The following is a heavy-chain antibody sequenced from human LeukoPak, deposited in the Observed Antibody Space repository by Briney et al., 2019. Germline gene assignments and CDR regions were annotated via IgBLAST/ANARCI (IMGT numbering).Heavy chain of an antibody. J-gene: IGHJ4*02. CDR1: GGTFSSYA. CDR3: ARALGYYDSSGLDY. V-gene: IGHV1-69*06. D-gene: IGHD3-22*01. CDR2: IIPIFGTA. Sequence: GASVKVSCKASGGTFSSYAISWVRQAHGQGLEWMGRIIPIFGTANYAQKFQGRVTITADKSTSTAYMELSSLRSEDTAVYYCARALGYYDSSGLDYWGQGTLVTVSS.